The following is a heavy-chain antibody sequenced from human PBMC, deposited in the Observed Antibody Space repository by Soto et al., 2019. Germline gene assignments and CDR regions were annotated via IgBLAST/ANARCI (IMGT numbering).Heavy chain of an antibody. V-gene: IGHV1-8*01. CDR3: ARRSAGIQLWLKGYYYGMAV. D-gene: IGHD5-18*01. CDR1: GYTFTSYD. CDR2: MNPNSGNT. J-gene: IGHJ6*02. Sequence: ASVKVSCKASGYTFTSYDINWVRQATGQGLEWMGWMNPNSGNTGYAQKFQGRVTMTRNTSISTAYMELSSLRSEDTAVYYCARRSAGIQLWLKGYYYGMAVWGQGTTVTVSS.